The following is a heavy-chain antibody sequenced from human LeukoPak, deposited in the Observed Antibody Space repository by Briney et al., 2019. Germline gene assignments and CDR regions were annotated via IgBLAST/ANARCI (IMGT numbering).Heavy chain of an antibody. J-gene: IGHJ4*02. CDR2: IKAKAHGGTI. V-gene: IGHV3-15*01. D-gene: IGHD1-26*01. Sequence: PGGSLRLSCAASGFTFSNAWVAWVRQAPGKGLEWVGRIKAKAHGGTIEYAAPVKGRFTISRDESKNTLYLQMNSLKTEDTAVYYCTTDGVGVEGATYDHWGQGTLVSVSS. CDR3: TTDGVGVEGATYDH. CDR1: GFTFSNAW.